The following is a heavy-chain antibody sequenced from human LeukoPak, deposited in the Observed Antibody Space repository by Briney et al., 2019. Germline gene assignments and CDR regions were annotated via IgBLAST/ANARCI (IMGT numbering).Heavy chain of an antibody. CDR2: ISYDGSNK. V-gene: IGHV3-30*18. Sequence: GRSLRLSCAASGSTFSSYGMHWVRQAPGKGLEWVAVISYDGSNKYYADSVKGRFTISRDNSKNTLYLQMNSLRAEDTAVYYCAKELSGFWYFDYWGQGTLVTVSS. CDR1: GSTFSSYG. J-gene: IGHJ4*02. D-gene: IGHD2/OR15-2a*01. CDR3: AKELSGFWYFDY.